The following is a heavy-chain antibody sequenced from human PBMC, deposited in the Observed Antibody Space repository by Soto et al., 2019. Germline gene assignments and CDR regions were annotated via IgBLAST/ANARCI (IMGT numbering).Heavy chain of an antibody. CDR1: GGSISSHY. D-gene: IGHD1-26*01. J-gene: IGHJ6*02. V-gene: IGHV4-59*11. CDR3: ARDGREASGMDV. Sequence: LSLTCTVSGGSISSHYWSWVRQAPGKGLEWIGHIYYRGSTSYNPSLRSRSTISVDTSNNQFSLKLNSVTTADTAVYYCARDGREASGMDVWGQGTKVTVSS. CDR2: IYYRGST.